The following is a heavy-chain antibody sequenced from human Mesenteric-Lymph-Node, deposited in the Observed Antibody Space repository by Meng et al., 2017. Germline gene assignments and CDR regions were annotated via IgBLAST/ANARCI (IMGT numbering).Heavy chain of an antibody. CDR3: AVVDYYDSSGYYHDS. V-gene: IGHV4-39*07. CDR1: GGSISSSSYY. J-gene: IGHJ4*02. D-gene: IGHD3-22*01. Sequence: SETLSLTCTVSGGSISSSSYYWGWIRQPPGKGLEWIGSIYYSGSTYYNPSLKSRVTISVDTSKNQFSLKLSSVTAADTAVYYCAVVDYYDSSGYYHDSWGQGTLVTVSS. CDR2: IYYSGST.